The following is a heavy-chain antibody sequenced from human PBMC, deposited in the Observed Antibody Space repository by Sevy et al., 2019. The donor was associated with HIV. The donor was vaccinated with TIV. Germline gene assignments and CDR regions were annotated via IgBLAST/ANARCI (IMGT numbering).Heavy chain of an antibody. J-gene: IGHJ4*02. V-gene: IGHV3-74*01. CDR2: INSDGSST. CDR3: ARDTLGSSGGY. Sequence: GGSLILSCAASGFTFSSYWMHWVRQAPGKGLVWVSRINSDGSSTSYADSVKGRFTISRDNAKNTLYLQMNSLRAEDTAVYYCARDTLGSSGGYWGQGTLVTVSS. D-gene: IGHD6-19*01. CDR1: GFTFSSYW.